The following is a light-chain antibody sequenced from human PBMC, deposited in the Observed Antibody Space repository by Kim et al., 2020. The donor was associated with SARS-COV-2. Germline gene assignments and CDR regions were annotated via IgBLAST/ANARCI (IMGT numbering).Light chain of an antibody. CDR2: HAS. Sequence: DIQMTQSPSSLSASVGDRVTITCQATQDINRFLNWYQQKPGKAPKLLIYHASNLEAGVPSRISGSGSGTDYTFTISSLQPEDIATYYCQQFVDLPPTFGVGTKGDIK. CDR1: QDINRF. V-gene: IGKV1-33*01. J-gene: IGKJ4*01. CDR3: QQFVDLPPT.